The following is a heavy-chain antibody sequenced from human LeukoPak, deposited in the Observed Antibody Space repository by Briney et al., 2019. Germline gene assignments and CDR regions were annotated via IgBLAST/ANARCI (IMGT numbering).Heavy chain of an antibody. D-gene: IGHD6-19*01. Sequence: SETLSLTCAVSGGXIATTNCWTWVRQPPGKGVEWIGGLSRSGSTNYIPSLKSRVTISVDESNNQFSLKLSSMTAADTAVYYCVTGDSGDNFWGQGTLVTV. CDR3: VTGDSGDNF. CDR1: GGXIATTNC. V-gene: IGHV4-4*02. J-gene: IGHJ4*02. CDR2: LSRSGST.